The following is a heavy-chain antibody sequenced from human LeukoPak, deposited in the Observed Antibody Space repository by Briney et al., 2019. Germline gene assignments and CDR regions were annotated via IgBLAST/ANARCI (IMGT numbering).Heavy chain of an antibody. J-gene: IGHJ6*03. CDR3: ARGPSGRFLEWLSSYYYYMDV. Sequence: SVKVSCKASGGTFSSYAISWVRQAPGQGLEWMGGIIPIFGTANYAQKFQGSVTITTDESTSTAYMELSSLRSEDTAVYYCARGPSGRFLEWLSSYYYYMDVWGKGTTVTVSS. V-gene: IGHV1-69*05. CDR2: IIPIFGTA. D-gene: IGHD3-3*01. CDR1: GGTFSSYA.